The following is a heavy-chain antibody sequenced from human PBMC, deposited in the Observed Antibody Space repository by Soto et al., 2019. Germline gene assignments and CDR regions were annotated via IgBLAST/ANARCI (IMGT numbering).Heavy chain of an antibody. J-gene: IGHJ5*02. CDR2: IGGSGETT. D-gene: IGHD3-10*01. CDR1: GFPFSTTD. Sequence: GGSLRLSCAASGFPFSTTDMSWVRQAPGKGLEWVSTIGGSGETTYYADSVKGRFTISRDNSKNTLYLQMNSPRADDTALYYCAKNSGWFNTWGQGALVTVSS. V-gene: IGHV3-23*01. CDR3: AKNSGWFNT.